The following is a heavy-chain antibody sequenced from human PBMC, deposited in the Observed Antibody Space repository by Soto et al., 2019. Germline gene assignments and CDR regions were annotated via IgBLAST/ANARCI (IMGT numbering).Heavy chain of an antibody. V-gene: IGHV3-23*01. CDR3: ARGDRGGSGSPASYYYSGLDV. Sequence: DVQLLESGGHLVQPGGSLRLSCAASGFTFSSYAMSWVRQAPGKGLEWVSSVSAGGDMTYYSDSVKGRFTISRDHSNNALFLQMNGLRIEDTALYYCARGDRGGSGSPASYYYSGLDVWGQGATVTVS. CDR2: VSAGGDMT. J-gene: IGHJ6*02. D-gene: IGHD3-10*01. CDR1: GFTFSSYA.